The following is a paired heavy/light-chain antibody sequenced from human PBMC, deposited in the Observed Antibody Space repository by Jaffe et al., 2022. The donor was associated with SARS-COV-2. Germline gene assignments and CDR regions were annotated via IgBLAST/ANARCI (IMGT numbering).Heavy chain of an antibody. CDR2: FNPGDSDT. D-gene: IGHD3-10*01. CDR3: ARTTILRGVVRDFDY. CDR1: GYSFSSYW. J-gene: IGHJ4*02. Sequence: EVQLVQSGAEVKKPGESLNISCRGSGYSFSSYWIGWVRQVPGKGLEWMGIFNPGDSDTRYSPSFQGQVTISADRSVSTAYLQWNSLKASDTAMYYCARTTILRGVVRDFDYWGQGTLVTVSS. V-gene: IGHV5-51*01.
Light chain of an antibody. CDR2: LTS. J-gene: IGKJ4*01. CDR1: QSLLHSDGYNY. CDR3: MQTLQTPLT. V-gene: IGKV2-28*01. Sequence: DIVMTQSPLSLPVTPGEPASISCRSSQSLLHSDGYNYLHWYLQKPGQSPQLLIYLTSNRASGVPDRFSGSGSGTDFILKISRVEAEDVGLYYCMQTLQTPLTFGGGTKVEIK.